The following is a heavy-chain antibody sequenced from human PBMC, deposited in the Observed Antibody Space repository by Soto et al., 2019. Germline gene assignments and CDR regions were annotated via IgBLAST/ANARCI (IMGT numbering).Heavy chain of an antibody. CDR2: IYHSGST. CDR1: GGSISSGGYS. J-gene: IGHJ6*02. CDR3: ARAGYYYGMDV. V-gene: IGHV4-30-2*01. Sequence: SETLSLTCAVPGGSISSGGYSWSWIRQPPGKGLEWIGYIYHSGSTYYNPSLKSRVTISADRSKNQSSLKLSSVTAADTAVYYCARAGYYYGMDVWGQGTTVT.